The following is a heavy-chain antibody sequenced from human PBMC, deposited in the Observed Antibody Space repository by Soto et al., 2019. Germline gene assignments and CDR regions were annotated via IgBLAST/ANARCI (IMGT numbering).Heavy chain of an antibody. CDR2: ISGSGGST. D-gene: IGHD6-13*01. Sequence: GGSLRLSCAASGFTFSSYAMSWVRQAPGKGLEWVSAISGSGGSTYYADSVKGRFTISRDNSKNTLYLQMNSLRAEDTAVYYCANNKGTGSSWYWDAFDIWGQGTMVTVSS. CDR3: ANNKGTGSSWYWDAFDI. V-gene: IGHV3-23*01. J-gene: IGHJ3*02. CDR1: GFTFSSYA.